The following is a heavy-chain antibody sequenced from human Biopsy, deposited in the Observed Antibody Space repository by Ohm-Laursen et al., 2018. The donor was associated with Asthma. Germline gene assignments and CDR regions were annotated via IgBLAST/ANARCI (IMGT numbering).Heavy chain of an antibody. V-gene: IGHV1-18*01. J-gene: IGHJ6*02. CDR2: ISVYNGNT. Sequence: ASVKVSCKTSGYTFNSAGITWVRQAPGQGLEWMGWISVYNGNTKVAQKLQDRVTMITDTSTSTAYMELRSLRSDDTAVYFCASAVYFSHYYGIDVWGQGTTVTAS. CDR3: ASAVYFSHYYGIDV. D-gene: IGHD2-8*01. CDR1: GYTFNSAG.